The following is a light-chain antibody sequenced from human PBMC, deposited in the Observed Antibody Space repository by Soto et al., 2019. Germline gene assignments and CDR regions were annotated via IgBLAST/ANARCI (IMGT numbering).Light chain of an antibody. Sequence: IQLTQSPSSLSASVGDRVVITCRASQSINNYLDWYQHKPRHAPDLLIFGAFNLQSGVPSRFSGSGSGTDFTLTISSLQPEDFAPFFCQQSYSSPLTFGGGTRVDI. J-gene: IGKJ4*01. CDR3: QQSYSSPLT. V-gene: IGKV1-39*01. CDR1: QSINNY. CDR2: GAF.